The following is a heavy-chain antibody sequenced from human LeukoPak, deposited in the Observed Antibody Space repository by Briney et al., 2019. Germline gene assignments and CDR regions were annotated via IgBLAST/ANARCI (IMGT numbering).Heavy chain of an antibody. D-gene: IGHD3-9*01. J-gene: IGHJ4*02. CDR1: GGSISSYY. CDR2: IYYSGST. V-gene: IGHV4-59*01. CDR3: ARDDRILTGFDY. Sequence: SETLSLTCTVSGGSISSYYWSWIRQPPGKGLEWIGYIYYSGSTDYNPSLKSRVTISVDTSKNQFSLKLSSVTAADTAVYYCARDDRILTGFDYWGQETLVTVSS.